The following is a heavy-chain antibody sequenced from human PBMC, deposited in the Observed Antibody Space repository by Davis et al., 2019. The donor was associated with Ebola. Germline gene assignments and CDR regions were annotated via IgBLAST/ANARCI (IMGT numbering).Heavy chain of an antibody. D-gene: IGHD2-2*02. CDR3: ARHVVVVPAAISLFDY. Sequence: MPSETLSLTCTVSGGSISSYYWSWIRQPPGKGLEWIGYIYYSGSTNYNPSLKSRVTISVDTSKNQFSLKLSSVTAADTAVYYCARHVVVVPAAISLFDYWGQGTLVTVSS. V-gene: IGHV4-59*08. CDR2: IYYSGST. CDR1: GGSISSYY. J-gene: IGHJ4*02.